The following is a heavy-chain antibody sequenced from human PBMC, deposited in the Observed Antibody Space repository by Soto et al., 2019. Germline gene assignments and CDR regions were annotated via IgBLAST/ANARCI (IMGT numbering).Heavy chain of an antibody. CDR2: VYFSGST. D-gene: IGHD5-18*01. CDR3: ARVPVDTYMIYWSDP. J-gene: IGHJ5*02. CDR1: GDSINSGDYY. V-gene: IGHV4-61*08. Sequence: PSETLSLTCSVSGDSINSGDYYWTWMRQAPGKGLQWVGHVYFSGSTNYNPSLKSRVTISLDTSKNQFSLKLRSVTAGDTAVYYCARVPVDTYMIYWSDPWGQGTLVNVSS.